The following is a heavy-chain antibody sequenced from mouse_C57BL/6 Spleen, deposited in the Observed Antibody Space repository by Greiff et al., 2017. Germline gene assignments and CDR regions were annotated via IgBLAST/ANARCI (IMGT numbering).Heavy chain of an antibody. D-gene: IGHD2-4*01. Sequence: QVQLQESGPGLVQPSQSLSITCTVSGFSLTSYGVHWVRQSPGKGLEWLGVIWSGGSTDYNAAFISSLSISKDNSKSQVFFKMNSLQADDTAIYYCARIYYDYDGFAYWGQGTLVTVSA. J-gene: IGHJ3*01. CDR1: GFSLTSYG. CDR2: IWSGGST. CDR3: ARIYYDYDGFAY. V-gene: IGHV2-2*01.